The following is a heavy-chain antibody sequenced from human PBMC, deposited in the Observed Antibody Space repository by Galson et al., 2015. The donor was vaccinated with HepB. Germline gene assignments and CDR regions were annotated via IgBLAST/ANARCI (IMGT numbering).Heavy chain of an antibody. D-gene: IGHD2-15*01. Sequence: SVKVSCKASGYTSTSYAMNWVRQAPGQGLEWMGWINTNTGNPTYAQGFTGRFVFSLDTSVSTAYLQISSLKAEDTAVYYCARRVLAADGLCAFDIWGQGTMVTVSS. CDR2: INTNTGNP. J-gene: IGHJ3*02. V-gene: IGHV7-4-1*02. CDR3: ARRVLAADGLCAFDI. CDR1: GYTSTSYA.